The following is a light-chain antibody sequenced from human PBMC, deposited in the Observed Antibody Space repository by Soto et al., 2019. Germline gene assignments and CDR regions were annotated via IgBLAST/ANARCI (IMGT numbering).Light chain of an antibody. CDR2: AAS. CDR1: QGISNS. Sequence: DIQLTQSPSFLSASVGDRVTIACRASQGISNSLVWYQQRPGRAPNVLIYAASTLQSGVPSRFSGSGSGTEFTLTISGLQPEDFATYFCQQVKNYPRTFGQGTRLEIK. J-gene: IGKJ5*01. CDR3: QQVKNYPRT. V-gene: IGKV1-9*01.